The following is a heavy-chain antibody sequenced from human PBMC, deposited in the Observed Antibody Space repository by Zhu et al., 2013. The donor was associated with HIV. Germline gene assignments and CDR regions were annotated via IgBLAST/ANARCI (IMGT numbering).Heavy chain of an antibody. CDR1: GYTFTSYG. V-gene: IGHV1-18*01. CDR3: ARDGYYYDSSGWGLLDY. J-gene: IGHJ4*02. CDR2: ISAYNGNT. Sequence: QVQLVQSGAEVKKPGASVKVSCKASGYTFTSYGISWVRQAPGQGLEWMGWISAYNGNTNYAQKLQGRVTITTDTSTSTAYMELRSLRSDDTAVYYCARDGYYYDSSGWGLLDYWGQGTLVTVSS. D-gene: IGHD3-22*01.